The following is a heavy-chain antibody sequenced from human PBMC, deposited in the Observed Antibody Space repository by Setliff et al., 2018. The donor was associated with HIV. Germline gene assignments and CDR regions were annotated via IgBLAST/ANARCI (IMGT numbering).Heavy chain of an antibody. Sequence: PGGSLRLSCAASGFTFSSYWMTWVRQAPGKGLEWVANIKQDGSEKYYVDSVKGRFTTSRDNAKNSLYLQMNSLRADDTAVYYCARSMSGWSVDYWGQGIQVTVSS. D-gene: IGHD6-19*01. J-gene: IGHJ4*02. CDR3: ARSMSGWSVDY. V-gene: IGHV3-7*01. CDR2: IKQDGSEK. CDR1: GFTFSSYW.